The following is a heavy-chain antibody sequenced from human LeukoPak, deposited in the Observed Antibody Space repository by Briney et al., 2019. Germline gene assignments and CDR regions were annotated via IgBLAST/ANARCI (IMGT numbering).Heavy chain of an antibody. CDR1: GYSFTSYW. CDR2: IYPGDSDT. V-gene: IGHV5-51*01. CDR3: ARQQWRSSGRGYFDY. D-gene: IGHD6-19*01. Sequence: GESLQISCKGSGYSFTSYWIGWVRQMPGKGLEWMGIIYPGDSDTRYSPSFQGQVTISADKSINTAYLQWSSLKASDTAMYYCARQQWRSSGRGYFDYWGQGNVVTVSS. J-gene: IGHJ4*02.